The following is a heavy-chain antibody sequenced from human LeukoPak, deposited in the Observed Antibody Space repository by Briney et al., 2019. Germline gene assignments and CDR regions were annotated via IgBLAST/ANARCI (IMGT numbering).Heavy chain of an antibody. V-gene: IGHV3-21*01. CDR1: GFTFSSYS. D-gene: IGHD5-18*01. CDR2: ISSSSSYI. CDR3: AREGIQLWIRDY. Sequence: PGGSLRLSCAASGFTFSSYSMNWVRQAPGKGLEWVSSISSSSSYIYYADSVKGRFTISRDNAKNSLYLQMNSLRAEDTAVYYCAREGIQLWIRDYWGQGTLVTVPS. J-gene: IGHJ4*02.